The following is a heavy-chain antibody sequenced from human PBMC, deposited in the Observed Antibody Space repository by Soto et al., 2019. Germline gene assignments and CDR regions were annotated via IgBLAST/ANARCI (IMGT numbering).Heavy chain of an antibody. CDR1: GFTFSRYA. CDR3: AKGGMGDCSITSCFFHFDS. CDR2: ISDSGST. V-gene: IGHV3-23*01. Sequence: GSLRLSCTASGFTFSRYAMSWVRQAPGKGLEWVSTISDSGSTYYAESVKGRLTISRDNSKHTLYLQMNSLRADDTAVYYCAKGGMGDCSITSCFFHFDSWGRGALVTVSS. J-gene: IGHJ4*02. D-gene: IGHD2-2*01.